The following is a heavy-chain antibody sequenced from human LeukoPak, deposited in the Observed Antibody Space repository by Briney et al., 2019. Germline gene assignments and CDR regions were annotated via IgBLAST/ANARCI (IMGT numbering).Heavy chain of an antibody. V-gene: IGHV3-23*01. J-gene: IGHJ4*02. CDR3: AKGSAAARPYYFDF. CDR1: GFTFGHYA. D-gene: IGHD6-6*01. Sequence: PGGSLRLSCAASGFTFGHYAMSWVRQAPGKGPEWISAITDSGGDTYYADSVKGRFTISRDNSKNTLDLQMSSLRAEDTAVYYCAKGSAAARPYYFDFWGLGTLVTVSS. CDR2: ITDSGGDT.